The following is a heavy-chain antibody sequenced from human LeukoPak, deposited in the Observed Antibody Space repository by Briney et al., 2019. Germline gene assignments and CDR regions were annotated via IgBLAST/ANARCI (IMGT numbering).Heavy chain of an antibody. D-gene: IGHD3-22*01. CDR2: IYYSGST. CDR3: ASASLDYYDSSGYYHNWFDP. Sequence: SETLSLTCAVSGGSISSNSYYWGWIRQPPGKGLEWIGSIYYSGSTYYNPSLKSRVTISVDTSKNQFSLKLSSVTAADTAVYYCASASLDYYDSSGYYHNWFDPWGQGTLVTVSS. V-gene: IGHV4-39*01. J-gene: IGHJ5*02. CDR1: GGSISSNSYY.